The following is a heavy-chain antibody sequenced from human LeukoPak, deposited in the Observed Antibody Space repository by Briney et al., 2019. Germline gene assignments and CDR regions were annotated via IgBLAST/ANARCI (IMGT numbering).Heavy chain of an antibody. Sequence: PGGTLRLSCSASGFSSSSDGMSWVRQAPGKGLEWVSGILGGAGSTYYADSVKGRFTISRDNSKNTLYLQMNSLRAEDTAVYYCAHGTMYQLDYWGQGTLVTVSS. CDR1: GFSSSSDG. V-gene: IGHV3-23*01. CDR2: ILGGAGST. D-gene: IGHD2-2*01. CDR3: AHGTMYQLDY. J-gene: IGHJ4*02.